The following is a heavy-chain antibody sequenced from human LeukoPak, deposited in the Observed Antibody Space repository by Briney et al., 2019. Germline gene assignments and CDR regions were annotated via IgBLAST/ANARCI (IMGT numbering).Heavy chain of an antibody. Sequence: GGSLRLSCVATEFSFSSYWMSWVRQAPGKGLEWVSAISGSGGSTYYADSVKGRFTISRDNSKNTLYLQMNSLRAEDTAVYYCAKENYGSGNWFDPWGQGTLVTVSS. D-gene: IGHD3-10*01. CDR1: EFSFSSYW. CDR3: AKENYGSGNWFDP. J-gene: IGHJ5*02. V-gene: IGHV3-23*01. CDR2: ISGSGGST.